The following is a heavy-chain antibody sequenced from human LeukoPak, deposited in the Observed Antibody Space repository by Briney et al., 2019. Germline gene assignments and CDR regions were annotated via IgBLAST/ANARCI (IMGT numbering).Heavy chain of an antibody. CDR1: SGSISTSNYY. J-gene: IGHJ4*02. CDR3: ARAGSGALRD. V-gene: IGHV4-61*02. Sequence: KSSETLSLTCTVSSGSISTSNYYWSWIRQPAGKGLEWIGLIYTSGGTNYNPSLKNRVTMSVDTSKNQFSLKLSSVTAADTAVYYCARAGSGALRDWGQGTLVTVSS. D-gene: IGHD3-10*01. CDR2: IYTSGGT.